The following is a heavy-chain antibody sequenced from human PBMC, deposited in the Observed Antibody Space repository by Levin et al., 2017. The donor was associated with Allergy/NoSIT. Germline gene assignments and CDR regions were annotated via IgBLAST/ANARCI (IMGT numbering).Heavy chain of an antibody. D-gene: IGHD4-17*01. CDR3: ARDDYGDYGGHAAFDI. V-gene: IGHV4-59*01. CDR2: IYYSGST. CDR1: GGSISSYY. Sequence: SQTLSLTCTVSGGSISSYYWSWIRQPPGKGLEWIGYIYYSGSTNYNPSLKSRVTISVDTSKNQFSLKLSSVTAADTAVYYCARDDYGDYGGHAAFDIWGQGTMVTVSS. J-gene: IGHJ3*02.